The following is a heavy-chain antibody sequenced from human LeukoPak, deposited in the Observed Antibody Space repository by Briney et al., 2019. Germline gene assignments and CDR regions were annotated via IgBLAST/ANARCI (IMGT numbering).Heavy chain of an antibody. CDR2: INRSGST. Sequence: KPSETLSLTCAVYGGSFSGYYWRWIRQPPGKGLEWVGEINRSGSTKYNPSPKSRVTISVDTSKNQFSLKLSSVTAADTAVYYCARVFTEAVRYYYYMDVWGKGTTVTVSS. J-gene: IGHJ6*03. V-gene: IGHV4-34*01. D-gene: IGHD6-19*01. CDR1: GGSFSGYY. CDR3: ARVFTEAVRYYYYMDV.